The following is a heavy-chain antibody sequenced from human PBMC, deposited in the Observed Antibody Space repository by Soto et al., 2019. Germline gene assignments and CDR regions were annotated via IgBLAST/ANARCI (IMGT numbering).Heavy chain of an antibody. D-gene: IGHD6-13*01. Sequence: EVQLLESGGGLVQPGGSLRLSCAASGFTFSSYAMSWVRQAPGKGLEWVSAISGSGGSTYYADSVKGRFTISRDNSKNTLYLQMNSLRAEDTAVYYCAKDEIQGYSSSWYSTRYYYYGMDVWGQGTTVTVSS. CDR2: ISGSGGST. CDR3: AKDEIQGYSSSWYSTRYYYYGMDV. CDR1: GFTFSSYA. J-gene: IGHJ6*02. V-gene: IGHV3-23*01.